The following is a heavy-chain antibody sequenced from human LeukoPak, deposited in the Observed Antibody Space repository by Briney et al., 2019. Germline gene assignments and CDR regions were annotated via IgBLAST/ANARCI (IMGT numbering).Heavy chain of an antibody. J-gene: IGHJ5*02. Sequence: ASVKVSCKAAGYTLTGYYMHWGRQAPGQGLEWMGWINPNSGGTNYAQKFQGRVTMTRDTSISTAYLELSRLRADDTAVDYCAREGEQWLVIGWFDPWGQGTLVTVSS. D-gene: IGHD6-19*01. CDR1: GYTLTGYY. CDR2: INPNSGGT. CDR3: AREGEQWLVIGWFDP. V-gene: IGHV1-2*02.